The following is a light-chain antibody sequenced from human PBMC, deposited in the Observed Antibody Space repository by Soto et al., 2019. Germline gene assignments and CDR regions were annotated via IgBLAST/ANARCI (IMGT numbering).Light chain of an antibody. CDR1: SSDVGSYNY. CDR2: EVS. J-gene: IGLJ2*01. Sequence: QSALTQPASVSGSPGQSITISCAGTSSDVGSYNYVSWYQQHPGKAPKVMIFEVSSRPSGVSNRFSGSKSGNTASLTISGLRAEDEADYYCSSYSGGDTLVVFGGGTKVTVL. CDR3: SSYSGGDTLVV. V-gene: IGLV2-14*01.